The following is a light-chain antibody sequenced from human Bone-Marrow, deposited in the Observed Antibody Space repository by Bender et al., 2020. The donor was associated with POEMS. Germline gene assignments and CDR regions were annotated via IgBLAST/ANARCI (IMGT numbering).Light chain of an antibody. CDR1: NIGTKS. CDR2: DDS. Sequence: SYVLTQPPSVSVAPGQTAGITCAGNNIGTKSVHWYQQRPGQAPVLVVSDDSDRPSGIPERFSGSTSASTATLTITRVEAGDEADYYCQVWDNSFDQWVFGGGTRLTVL. J-gene: IGLJ3*02. V-gene: IGLV3-21*02. CDR3: QVWDNSFDQWV.